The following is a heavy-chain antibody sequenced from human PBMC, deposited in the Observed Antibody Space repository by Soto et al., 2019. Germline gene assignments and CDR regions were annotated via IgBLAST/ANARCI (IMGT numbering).Heavy chain of an antibody. CDR3: AREGVTERGYRLYYYMDV. V-gene: IGHV1-69*13. D-gene: IGHD6-13*01. J-gene: IGHJ6*03. CDR2: IIPIFGTA. CDR1: GGTFGSYA. Sequence: SVKVSCTASGGTFGSYAISWVRQAPGRGLEWMGGIIPIFGTANYAQKFQGRVTITADESTSTAYMELSSLRAEDTAVYYCAREGVTERGYRLYYYMDVWGKGTTVTVSS.